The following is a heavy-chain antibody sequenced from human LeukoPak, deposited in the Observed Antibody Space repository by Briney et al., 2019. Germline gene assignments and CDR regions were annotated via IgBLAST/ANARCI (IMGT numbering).Heavy chain of an antibody. Sequence: GESLKISCKGSGYKFTSYWIGWVRQMPGKGLEWMGSIFPGDSDTRYSPSIQGQVTISADNSTSTAYLQWSSLKASDTAMYYCARLYCSGGSCYSHWFDPWGQGTLVTVSS. CDR1: GYKFTSYW. CDR2: IFPGDSDT. CDR3: ARLYCSGGSCYSHWFDP. J-gene: IGHJ5*02. V-gene: IGHV5-51*01. D-gene: IGHD2-15*01.